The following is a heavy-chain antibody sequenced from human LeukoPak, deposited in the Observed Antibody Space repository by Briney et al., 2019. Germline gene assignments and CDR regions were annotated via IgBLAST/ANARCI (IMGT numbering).Heavy chain of an antibody. Sequence: GASVKVSCKASGYAFTNYGISWLRQAPGQGLEWMGWISAYNGDTKYAQNLQGRVTMTTDTSTSTAYMELRSLRSGDTAVYYCARDNPYYYLYWGQGTLVTVSS. CDR3: ARDNPYYYLY. J-gene: IGHJ4*02. CDR2: ISAYNGDT. V-gene: IGHV1-18*01. D-gene: IGHD3-22*01. CDR1: GYAFTNYG.